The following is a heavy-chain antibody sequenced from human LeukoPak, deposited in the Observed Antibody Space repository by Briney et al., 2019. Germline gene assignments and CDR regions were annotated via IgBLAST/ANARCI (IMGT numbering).Heavy chain of an antibody. CDR2: INHSGST. Sequence: SETLSLTCAVYGGSFSGYYWSWIRQPPGKGLEWIGEINHSGSTNYNPSLKSRVTISVDTSKNQFSLKLSSVTAADTAVYYCARGVRVVVITTLSWFDPWGQGILVTVSS. CDR3: ARGVRVVVITTLSWFDP. D-gene: IGHD3-22*01. CDR1: GGSFSGYY. V-gene: IGHV4-34*01. J-gene: IGHJ5*02.